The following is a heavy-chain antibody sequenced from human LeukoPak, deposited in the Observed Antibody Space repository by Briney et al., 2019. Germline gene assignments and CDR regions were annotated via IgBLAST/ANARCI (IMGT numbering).Heavy chain of an antibody. Sequence: SETLSLTCAVYGGSFSGYYWSWIRQPPGKGLEWIGEINHSGSTNYNPSLKSRVTISVDTSKNQFSLKLSSVTAADTAVYYCARGTALGPYFDYWGQGTLVTVSP. J-gene: IGHJ4*02. CDR2: INHSGST. CDR3: ARGTALGPYFDY. V-gene: IGHV4-34*01. CDR1: GGSFSGYY. D-gene: IGHD7-27*01.